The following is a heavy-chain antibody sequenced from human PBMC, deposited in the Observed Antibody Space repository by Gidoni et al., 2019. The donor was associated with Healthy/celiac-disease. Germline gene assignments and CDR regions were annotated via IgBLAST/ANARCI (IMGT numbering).Heavy chain of an antibody. CDR3: ASRLSGVADY. CDR1: GGYISSSSYY. D-gene: IGHD3-10*01. CDR2: IYYSGST. Sequence: QLQLQESGPGLVKPSETLSLTCTVSGGYISSSSYYWGWIRQPPGKGLEWSGSIYYSGSTYYNPSLKSRVTISVDTSKNQFSLNLSSVTAADTAVYYCASRLSGVADYWGQGTLVTVSS. J-gene: IGHJ4*02. V-gene: IGHV4-39*01.